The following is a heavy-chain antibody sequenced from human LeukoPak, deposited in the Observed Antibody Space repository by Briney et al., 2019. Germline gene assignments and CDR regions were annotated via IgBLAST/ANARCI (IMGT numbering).Heavy chain of an antibody. J-gene: IGHJ3*02. CDR2: IYTSGST. CDR3: ARGMTTVTGAAFDI. CDR1: GGSISSYY. V-gene: IGHV4-4*07. Sequence: SETLSLTCTVSGGSISSYYWSWIRQPAGKGLEWIGRIYTSGSTNYNPSLKSRVTMSVDTSKNQFSLKLSSVTAADTAVYYCARGMTTVTGAAFDIWGQGTMVTVSS. D-gene: IGHD4-17*01.